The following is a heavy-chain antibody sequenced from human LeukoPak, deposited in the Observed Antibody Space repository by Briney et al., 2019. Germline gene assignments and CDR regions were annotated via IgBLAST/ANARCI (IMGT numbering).Heavy chain of an antibody. D-gene: IGHD4-17*01. CDR1: GYTFTDYW. CDR2: INPNSGGT. J-gene: IGHJ4*02. V-gene: IGHV1-2*02. Sequence: ASVKVSCKASGYTFTDYWMHWVRQAPGQGLEWMGWINPNSGGTKYAQKFQGRVTMTTDTSTSTAYMELRSLRSDDTAVYYCARDLFPNYGDYAYWGQGTLVTVSS. CDR3: ARDLFPNYGDYAY.